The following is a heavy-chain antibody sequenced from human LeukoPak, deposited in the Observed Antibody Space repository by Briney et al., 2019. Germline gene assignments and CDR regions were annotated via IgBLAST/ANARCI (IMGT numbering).Heavy chain of an antibody. CDR2: ISPDSNYK. J-gene: IGHJ4*02. CDR1: GFTFSTYS. V-gene: IGHV3-21*01. Sequence: GESLRLSCAASGFTFSTYSMNWLRLAPGKGLEWVSSISPDSNYKYYVDSVKGRFTISRDNSKNTLYLQMNSLRAEDTAVYYCAKVLRASSSSWYLNDYWGQGTLVTVSS. CDR3: AKVLRASSSSWYLNDY. D-gene: IGHD6-13*01.